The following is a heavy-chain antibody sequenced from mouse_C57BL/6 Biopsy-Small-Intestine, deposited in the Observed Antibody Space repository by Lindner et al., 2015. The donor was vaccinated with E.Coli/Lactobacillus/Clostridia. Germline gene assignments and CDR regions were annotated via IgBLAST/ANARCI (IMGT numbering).Heavy chain of an antibody. V-gene: IGHV1-80*01. D-gene: IGHD1-1*01. CDR1: GYAFSSYW. J-gene: IGHJ1*03. Sequence: VQLQESGAELVKPGASVKISCKASGYAFSSYWMNWVKQRPGKGLEWIGQIYSGDGDTNHNGKFKGKATLTADKSSSTAYMQLSSLTSEDSAVYFRARGGYGSSHWYFDVWGTGTTVTVSS. CDR3: ARGGYGSSHWYFDV. CDR2: IYSGDGDT.